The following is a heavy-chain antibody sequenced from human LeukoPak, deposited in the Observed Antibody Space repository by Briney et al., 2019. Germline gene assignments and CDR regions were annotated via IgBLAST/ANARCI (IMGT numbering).Heavy chain of an antibody. V-gene: IGHV3-30*04. D-gene: IGHD3-3*01. CDR1: GFTFSSYA. CDR2: ISYDGSNK. Sequence: GRSLRLSCAASGFTFSSYAMHWVRQAPGKGLEWVAVISYDGSNKYYADSVKGRFPISRDNSKNTLYLQMNSLRAEDTAVYYCARDFGDFWSGYLYYFDYWGQGTLVTVSS. J-gene: IGHJ4*02. CDR3: ARDFGDFWSGYLYYFDY.